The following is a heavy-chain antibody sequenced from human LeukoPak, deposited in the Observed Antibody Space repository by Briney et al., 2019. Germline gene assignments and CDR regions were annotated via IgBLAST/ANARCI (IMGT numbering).Heavy chain of an antibody. D-gene: IGHD3-22*01. V-gene: IGHV1-18*01. CDR1: SYTFTNYG. J-gene: IGHJ4*02. CDR2: ISAYNGNT. Sequence: ASVKVSCKASSYTFTNYGISWVRQAPGQGLEWMGWISAYNGNTNYAQKFQGRVTITADESTSTAYMELSSLRSEDTAVYYCASLGWLLHRSYDYWGQGTLVTVSS. CDR3: ASLGWLLHRSYDY.